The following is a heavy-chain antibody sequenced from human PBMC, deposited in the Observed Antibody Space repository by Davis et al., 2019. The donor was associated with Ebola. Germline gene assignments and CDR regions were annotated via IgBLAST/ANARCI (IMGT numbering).Heavy chain of an antibody. CDR2: IYPGDSDT. CDR3: ARAPYYYDVSGFYVDY. Sequence: GESLKISCKASGYSFTRYWIIWVRQMPGKGLEWMGIIYPGDSDTRYSPSFLGQVIFSADKSISTAYLQWSSLKASGTATYYCARAPYYYDVSGFYVDYWGQGTLVTVSS. D-gene: IGHD3-22*01. CDR1: GYSFTRYW. V-gene: IGHV5-51*01. J-gene: IGHJ4*02.